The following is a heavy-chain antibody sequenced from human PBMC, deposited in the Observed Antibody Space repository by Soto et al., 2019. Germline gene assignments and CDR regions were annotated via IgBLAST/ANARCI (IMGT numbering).Heavy chain of an antibody. CDR2: ISWNSGSI. CDR3: AKDLGQQLVYDAFDI. V-gene: IGHV3-9*01. CDR1: GFTFDDFA. Sequence: VQLVESGGGLVQPGRSLRLSCAASGFTFDDFAMHWVRQAPGKGLEWVSGISWNSGSIGYADSVKGRFTISRDNAKNSLYLQMNSLRAEDTALYYCAKDLGQQLVYDAFDIWGQGTMVTVSS. J-gene: IGHJ3*02. D-gene: IGHD6-13*01.